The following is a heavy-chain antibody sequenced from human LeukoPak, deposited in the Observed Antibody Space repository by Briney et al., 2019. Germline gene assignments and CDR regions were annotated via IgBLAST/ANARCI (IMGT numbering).Heavy chain of an antibody. V-gene: IGHV4-61*01. CDR2: IYYSGST. D-gene: IGHD3-10*01. CDR3: ARVLITMVRGVISYYYYGMDV. Sequence: SETLSLTCTVSGGSVSSGSYYWSWIRRPPGKGLEWIGYIYYSGSTNYNPSLKSRVTISVDTSKNQFSLKLSSVTAADTAVYYCARVLITMVRGVISYYYYGMDVWGKGTTVTVSS. CDR1: GGSVSSGSYY. J-gene: IGHJ6*04.